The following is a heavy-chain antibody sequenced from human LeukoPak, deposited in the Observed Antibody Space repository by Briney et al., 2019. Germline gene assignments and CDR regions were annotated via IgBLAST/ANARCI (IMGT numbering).Heavy chain of an antibody. CDR1: GGSISSYY. CDR3: ARATVTLYYYYMDV. V-gene: IGHV4-59*01. J-gene: IGHJ6*03. CDR2: IYYSGST. D-gene: IGHD4-11*01. Sequence: SETLSLTCTVSGGSISSYYWSWIRQPPGKGLEWIGYIYYSGSTNYNPSLKSRVTISADTSKNHFSLKRSSVTAADTAVYYCARATVTLYYYYMDVWGKGTTVTVSS.